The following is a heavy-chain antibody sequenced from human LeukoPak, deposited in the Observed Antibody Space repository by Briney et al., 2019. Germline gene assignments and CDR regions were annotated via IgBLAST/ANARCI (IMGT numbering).Heavy chain of an antibody. CDR2: ISYDGSNK. V-gene: IGHV3-30*18. D-gene: IGHD5-12*01. CDR1: GFTFSSYG. Sequence: GGSLRLSCAASGFTFSSYGMHWVRQAPGKGLEWVAVISYDGSNKYYADSVKGRFTISRDNSKNTLYLQMNSLRAEDTAVYYCAKTYDSDYYYYGMDVWGQGTTVTVSS. J-gene: IGHJ6*02. CDR3: AKTYDSDYYYYGMDV.